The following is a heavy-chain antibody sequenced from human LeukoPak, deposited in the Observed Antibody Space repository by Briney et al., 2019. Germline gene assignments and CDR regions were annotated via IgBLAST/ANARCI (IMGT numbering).Heavy chain of an antibody. CDR1: GFTFSSYG. J-gene: IGHJ6*02. CDR3: ARDRPGSMDV. Sequence: PGGSLRLSCAASGFTFSSYGMHWVRQAPGKGLEWVAVISYDGSNKYYADSVKGRFTTSRDNAKNSLYLQMNSLRAEDTAVYYCARDRPGSMDVWGQGTTVTVSS. V-gene: IGHV3-30*03. D-gene: IGHD3-10*01. CDR2: ISYDGSNK.